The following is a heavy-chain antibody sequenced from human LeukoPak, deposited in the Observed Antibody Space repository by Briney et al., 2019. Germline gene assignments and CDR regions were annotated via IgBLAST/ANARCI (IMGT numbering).Heavy chain of an antibody. CDR1: GFTFNDYA. CDR3: AKTSSRGYYFDY. J-gene: IGHJ4*02. CDR2: ISWNSGSI. Sequence: PGRSLKLSCAASGFTFNDYAMHWVRQAPGKGLEWVSGISWNSGSIGYADSVKGRFTISRDKAKNSLYLQMNSLRVEDMALYYCAKTSSRGYYFDYWGQGTLVTVSS. D-gene: IGHD3-10*01. V-gene: IGHV3-9*03.